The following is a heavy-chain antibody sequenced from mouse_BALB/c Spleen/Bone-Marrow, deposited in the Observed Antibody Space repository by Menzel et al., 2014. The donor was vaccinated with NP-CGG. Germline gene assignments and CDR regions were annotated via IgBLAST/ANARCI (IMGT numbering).Heavy chain of an antibody. Sequence: QLVESGPELVKPGASVKMSCKASGYTFTSYVMHWVKQKPGQGLEWIGYINPYNDGTKYNEKFKGKATLTSDKSSSTAYMELRSLTSEDSAVYYGARGGWLRAMDYWGQGTSVTVSS. J-gene: IGHJ4*01. CDR1: GYTFTSYV. V-gene: IGHV1-14*01. D-gene: IGHD2-2*01. CDR2: INPYNDGT. CDR3: ARGGWLRAMDY.